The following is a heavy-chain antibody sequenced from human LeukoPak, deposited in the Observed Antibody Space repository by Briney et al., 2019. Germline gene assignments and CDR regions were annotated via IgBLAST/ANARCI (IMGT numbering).Heavy chain of an antibody. V-gene: IGHV4-38-2*02. D-gene: IGHD2-15*01. J-gene: IGHJ4*02. CDR1: GYSINSGYY. CDR3: ARQPCLLGYCSGGSCRPFDY. CDR2: INHSGST. Sequence: SETLSLTCTVSGYSINSGYYWGWIRQPPGKGLEWIGDINHSGSTNYNPSLKSRVTISVDTSKNQFSLKLSSVTAADTAVYYCARQPCLLGYCSGGSCRPFDYWGQGTLVTVSS.